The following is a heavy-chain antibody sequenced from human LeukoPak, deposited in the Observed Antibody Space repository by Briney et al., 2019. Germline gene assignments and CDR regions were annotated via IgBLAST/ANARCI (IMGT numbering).Heavy chain of an antibody. CDR1: GFTFSSYS. Sequence: GGSLRLSCAASGFTFSSYSMNWVRQAPGKGLEWVSYISSSSSTIYYADSVKGRFTISRDNAKNSLYLQMNSLRAEDTAVYYCARDYYDSSGYVDYWGQGTLVTVSS. J-gene: IGHJ4*02. CDR2: ISSSSSTI. CDR3: ARDYYDSSGYVDY. V-gene: IGHV3-48*01. D-gene: IGHD3-22*01.